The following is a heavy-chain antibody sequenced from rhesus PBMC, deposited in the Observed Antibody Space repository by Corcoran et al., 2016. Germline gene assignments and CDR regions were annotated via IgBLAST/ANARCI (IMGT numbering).Heavy chain of an antibody. V-gene: IGHV4S19*01. D-gene: IGHD1-44*02. CDR2: IGGSTGST. J-gene: IGHJ4*01. CDR3: ARGIVGANFFDY. CDR1: GGSIRSTNW. Sequence: QVQLQESGPGLVKPSETLSLTCGVSGGSIRSTNWWSWLRKPPGKGLEWIGNIGGSTGSTYYNPSLKSRVTISKDTSKNQFSLKLSSVTAADTAVYYCARGIVGANFFDYWGQGVLVTVSS.